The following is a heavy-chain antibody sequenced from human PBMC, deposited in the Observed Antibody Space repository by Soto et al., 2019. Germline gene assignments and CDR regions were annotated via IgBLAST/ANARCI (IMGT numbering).Heavy chain of an antibody. Sequence: GSLRLSCAASGFTFSSYWMHWVRHDPGKGLVWVSRINSDGSSTNYADSVKGRFTISRDNAKNTLHLQMNSLRAEDTAVYYCAKGLNWGSANYFDYWGQGTLVTVSS. CDR3: AKGLNWGSANYFDY. CDR2: INSDGSST. V-gene: IGHV3-74*01. D-gene: IGHD7-27*01. CDR1: GFTFSSYW. J-gene: IGHJ4*02.